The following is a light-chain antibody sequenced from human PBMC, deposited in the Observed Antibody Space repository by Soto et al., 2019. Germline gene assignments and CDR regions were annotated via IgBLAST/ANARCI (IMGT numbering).Light chain of an antibody. V-gene: IGKV1-12*01. Sequence: DIQMTQSPSSVSASVGDRVTITCRASQGIDSWLAWYQQKPGKAPKILIYSASTLQSGVPSRFSGSGSGTDFTLTISSLQPEEFATYFCQRANSFPPYTFGQGTKLEIK. CDR1: QGIDSW. CDR3: QRANSFPPYT. J-gene: IGKJ2*01. CDR2: SAS.